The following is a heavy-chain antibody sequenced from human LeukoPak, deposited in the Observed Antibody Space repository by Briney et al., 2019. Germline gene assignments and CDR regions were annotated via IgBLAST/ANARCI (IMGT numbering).Heavy chain of an antibody. CDR3: ARDGPLGNDVYDI. J-gene: IGHJ3*02. D-gene: IGHD7-27*01. V-gene: IGHV6-1*01. CDR2: TFYRPKWFN. CDR1: GDSVSSNSDA. Sequence: SQTLSLTCAISGDSVSSNSDAWNWIRQSPSRGLEWLGRTFYRPKWFNDYAVSVRGRITINPDTSKNQFSLQLNSVTPEDTAVYYCARDGPLGNDVYDIWGQGTMVTVSS.